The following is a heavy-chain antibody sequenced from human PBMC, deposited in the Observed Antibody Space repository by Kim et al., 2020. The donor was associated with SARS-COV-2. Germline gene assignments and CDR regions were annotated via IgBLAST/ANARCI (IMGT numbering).Heavy chain of an antibody. Sequence: SETLSLTCTVSGGSISSYYWSWIRQPPGKGLEWIGYIYYSGSTNYNPSLKSRVTISVDTSKNQFSLKLSSVTAADTAVYYCARDTTGSYYYYYGMDVWG. D-gene: IGHD2-2*01. J-gene: IGHJ6*02. CDR3: ARDTTGSYYYYYGMDV. CDR1: GGSISSYY. V-gene: IGHV4-59*01. CDR2: IYYSGST.